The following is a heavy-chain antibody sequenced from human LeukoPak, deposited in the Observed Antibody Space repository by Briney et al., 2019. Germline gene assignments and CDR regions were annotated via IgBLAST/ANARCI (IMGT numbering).Heavy chain of an antibody. CDR1: GDSFSNSSYY. V-gene: IGHV4-4*07. CDR3: ARDGAKVAGTLDC. J-gene: IGHJ4*02. D-gene: IGHD6-19*01. Sequence: PSETLSLTCTVSGDSFSNSSYYWSWIRQPAGKGLEWIGRIYTSGSTNYNPSLKSRVTMSVDTSKNQFSLKLSSVTAADTAVYYCARDGAKVAGTLDCWGQGTLVTVSS. CDR2: IYTSGST.